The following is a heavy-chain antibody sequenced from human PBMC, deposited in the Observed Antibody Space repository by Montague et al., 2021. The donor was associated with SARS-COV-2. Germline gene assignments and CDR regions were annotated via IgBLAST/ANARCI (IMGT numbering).Heavy chain of an antibody. CDR1: GGSISSTTHF. Sequence: SETLSLTCAVSGGSISSTTHFWAWLRQPPGKEPEWIGSIFFRGTTYSNPSLKSRVTTSVDTSNNQFSLRPTSMTAADTAVYFCARDSRGGSLYPFFDSWSQGTLVTVSS. CDR2: IFFRGTT. V-gene: IGHV4-39*07. CDR3: ARDSRGGSLYPFFDS. J-gene: IGHJ4*02. D-gene: IGHD2-8*01.